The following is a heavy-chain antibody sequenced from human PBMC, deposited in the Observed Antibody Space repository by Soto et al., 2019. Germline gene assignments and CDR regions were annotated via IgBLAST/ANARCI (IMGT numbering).Heavy chain of an antibody. J-gene: IGHJ4*02. CDR2: INPNSGDT. D-gene: IGHD2-21*02. CDR1: GYTFTSYY. V-gene: IGHV1-2*07. CDR3: ARQLAYCGGDCFTEPVDY. Sequence: QAQLVQSGAEVKKPGASVKVSCEASGYTFTSYYMHWVRQAPGQGLEWMGWINPNSGDTKYEHKFRGRVTMTRDTSINPAFREVKLLTSDDTDVYYCARQLAYCGGDCFTEPVDYWGQGTLVTVSS.